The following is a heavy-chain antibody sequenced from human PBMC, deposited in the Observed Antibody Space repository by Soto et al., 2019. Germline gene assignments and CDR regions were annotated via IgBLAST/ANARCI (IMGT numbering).Heavy chain of an antibody. V-gene: IGHV3-23*01. D-gene: IGHD1-1*01. CDR3: AKNKPGTTQFDT. CDR1: AFTISRYA. J-gene: IGHJ5*02. CDR2: ISDSGDTT. Sequence: GGSLRLSCEASAFTISRYAMSWVRQSPGKGLEWVSAISDSGDTTHYADSVKGRFTISRDTSKSTLYLQMNTLRAEDTAVYYCAKNKPGTTQFDTSGQGTLVTVSS.